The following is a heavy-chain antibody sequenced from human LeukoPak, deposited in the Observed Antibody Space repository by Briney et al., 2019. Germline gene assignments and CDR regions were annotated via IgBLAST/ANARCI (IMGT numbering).Heavy chain of an antibody. CDR2: IYYSGST. CDR1: GGSISSSSYY. J-gene: IGHJ5*02. D-gene: IGHD3-16*01. CDR3: ARGGTNWFDP. V-gene: IGHV4-39*07. Sequence: PSETLSLTCSVSGGSISSSSYYWGWIRQPPGKGLEWIGNIYYSGSTYYNPSLKSRVTISVDTSKNQFSLKLSSVTAADTAVYYCARGGTNWFDPWGQGTLVTVSS.